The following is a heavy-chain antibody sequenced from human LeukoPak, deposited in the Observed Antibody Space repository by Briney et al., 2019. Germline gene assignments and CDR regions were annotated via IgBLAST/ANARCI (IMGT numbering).Heavy chain of an antibody. CDR1: GFTASTYY. V-gene: IGHV3-66*01. J-gene: IGHJ6*04. Sequence: GRSLRLSCAVSGFTASTYYMSWVRQLPGKGLEWVSVIYSGGSTYYADSVKGRFTISRDNSKNTLYLQMNSLRAEDTAVYYCAELGITMIGGVWGKGTTVTISS. D-gene: IGHD3-10*02. CDR2: IYSGGST. CDR3: AELGITMIGGV.